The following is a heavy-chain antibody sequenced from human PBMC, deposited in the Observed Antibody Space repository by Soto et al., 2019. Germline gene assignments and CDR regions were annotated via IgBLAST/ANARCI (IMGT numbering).Heavy chain of an antibody. CDR1: GFSFSDNL. V-gene: IGHV1-69*13. CDR2: IIPIFGTA. D-gene: IGHD1-26*01. Sequence: QVQLVQSGAEVRKPGASVNISCRASGFSFSDNLINWVRQAPGQSLEWMGEIIPIFGTANYAQKFQGRVTITADESTSTAYMELSSLRSEDTAVYYCARDGGTHSGGIDYWGQGTLVTVSS. J-gene: IGHJ4*02. CDR3: ARDGGTHSGGIDY.